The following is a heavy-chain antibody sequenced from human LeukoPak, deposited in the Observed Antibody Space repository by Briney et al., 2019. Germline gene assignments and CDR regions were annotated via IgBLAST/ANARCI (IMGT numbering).Heavy chain of an antibody. CDR2: IYTSGST. D-gene: IGHD2-2*01. CDR3: AREGSYCSSTSSNWFDP. J-gene: IGHJ5*02. V-gene: IGHV4-61*02. CDR1: GGSISSGSYY. Sequence: PSETLSLTCTVSGGSISSGSYYWSWIRQPAGKGLEWIGRIYTSGSTNYNPSLKSRVTISVDTANNQFSLKLSSVTAADTVVYYCAREGSYCSSTSSNWFDPWGQGTLVTVSS.